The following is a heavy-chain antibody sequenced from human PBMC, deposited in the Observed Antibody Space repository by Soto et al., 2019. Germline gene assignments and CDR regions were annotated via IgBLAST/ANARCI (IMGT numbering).Heavy chain of an antibody. CDR1: NDSISSYY. D-gene: IGHD2-8*01. V-gene: IGHV4-59*01. CDR3: VREVSRGWFDP. CDR2: SYFSGGT. Sequence: SETLSLTCTVSNDSISSYYWSWIRQPPGKGLEWIGNSYFSGGTEYNPSLEGRVTISVDRSRNQFSLKLTSVTAADTAVYFCVREVSRGWFDPWGQGPLMTF. J-gene: IGHJ5*02.